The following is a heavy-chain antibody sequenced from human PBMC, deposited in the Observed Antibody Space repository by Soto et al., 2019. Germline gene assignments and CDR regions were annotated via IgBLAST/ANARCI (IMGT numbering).Heavy chain of an antibody. J-gene: IGHJ4*02. D-gene: IGHD5-18*01. CDR2: IYYTGST. Sequence: SEALSLTCTVSGGSVSSASYYWTWIRQSPGKGLEWIGYIYYTGSTNYNPSLKSRVTISVDTSKNLFSLKLTSVTAADTAVYYCARDIRGYSRAFDYWGQGNMVTVSS. CDR1: GGSVSSASYY. V-gene: IGHV4-61*01. CDR3: ARDIRGYSRAFDY.